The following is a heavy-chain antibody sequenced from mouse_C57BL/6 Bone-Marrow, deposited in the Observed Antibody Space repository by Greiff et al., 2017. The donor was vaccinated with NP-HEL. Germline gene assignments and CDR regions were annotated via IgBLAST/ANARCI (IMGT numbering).Heavy chain of an antibody. CDR1: GYSFTDYN. J-gene: IGHJ1*03. CDR3: ARPHYYGSSLYWYFDV. CDR2: INPNYGTP. Sequence: EVQLQQSGPELVKPGASVKISCKASGYSFTDYNMNWVKQSNGKSLEWIGVINPNYGTPSYNQKFKGKDTLTVDQSSSTASMQLNSLTSEDSAVYYCARPHYYGSSLYWYFDVWGTGTTVTVSS. V-gene: IGHV1-39*01. D-gene: IGHD1-1*01.